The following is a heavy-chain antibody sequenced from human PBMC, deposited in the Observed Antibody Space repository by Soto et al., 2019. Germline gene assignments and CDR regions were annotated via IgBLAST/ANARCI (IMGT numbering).Heavy chain of an antibody. J-gene: IGHJ5*02. CDR3: ARITENWFDP. CDR1: GGSISSGGYS. Sequence: SETLSLTCAVSGGSISSGGYSWSWIRQPQGKGLEWIGYIYHSGSTYYNPSLKSRVTISVDRSKNQFSLKLSSVTAADTAVYYCARITENWFDPWGQGTLVTVSS. V-gene: IGHV4-30-2*01. CDR2: IYHSGST. D-gene: IGHD3-16*01.